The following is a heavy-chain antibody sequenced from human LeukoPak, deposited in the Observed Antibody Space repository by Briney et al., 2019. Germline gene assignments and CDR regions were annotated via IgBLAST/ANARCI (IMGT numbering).Heavy chain of an antibody. CDR1: GYTFTSYY. J-gene: IGHJ4*02. CDR3: ARDKGEGDYYDSSGLFDY. Sequence: GASVKVSCKASGYTFTSYYMHWVRQAPGQGLEWMGWISAYNGNTNYAQKLQGRVTMTTDTSTSTAYMELRSLRSDDTAAYYCARDKGEGDYYDSSGLFDYWGQGTLVTVSS. CDR2: ISAYNGNT. V-gene: IGHV1-18*04. D-gene: IGHD3-22*01.